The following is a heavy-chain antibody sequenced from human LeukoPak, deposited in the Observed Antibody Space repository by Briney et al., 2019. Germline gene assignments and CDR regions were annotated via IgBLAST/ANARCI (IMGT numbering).Heavy chain of an antibody. Sequence: PSQTLSLTCTVSGGSISSGSYYWSWIRQPAGKGLEWIGRIYTSGSTNSNPSLKSRVTISGDTSKNQFSLKLSSVTAADTAVYYCARDTRGYGAFDIWGQGTMVTVSS. CDR1: GGSISSGSYY. J-gene: IGHJ3*02. V-gene: IGHV4-61*02. CDR3: ARDTRGYGAFDI. D-gene: IGHD5-12*01. CDR2: IYTSGST.